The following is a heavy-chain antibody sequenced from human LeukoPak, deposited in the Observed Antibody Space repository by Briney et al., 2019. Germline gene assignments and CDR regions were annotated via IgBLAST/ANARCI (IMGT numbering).Heavy chain of an antibody. D-gene: IGHD3-10*01. CDR1: GGSYSGYY. CDR3: ARGPTYYYGSGSYYRHRYAFDI. J-gene: IGHJ3*02. V-gene: IGHV4-34*01. Sequence: PSETLSLTCAVYGGSYSGYYWSWIRQPPGKGLEWIGGINHSGSTNYNPSLKSRVTISVDTSKNQFSLKLSSVTAADTAVYYCARGPTYYYGSGSYYRHRYAFDIWGQGTMVTVSS. CDR2: INHSGST.